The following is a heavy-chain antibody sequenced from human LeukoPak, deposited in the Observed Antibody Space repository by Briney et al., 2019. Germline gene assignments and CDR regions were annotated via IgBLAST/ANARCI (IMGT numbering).Heavy chain of an antibody. J-gene: IGHJ4*02. Sequence: GRSLRLSCTASGFTFGDDAMSWFRQAPGKGLEWVGFIRSKAYGGTTEYAASVKGRFTISRDDSKSIAYLQMNSLKTEDTAVYYCTRVYCSGGSCYRLHYWGQGTLVTVSS. CDR1: GFTFGDDA. CDR2: IRSKAYGGTT. CDR3: TRVYCSGGSCYRLHY. V-gene: IGHV3-49*03. D-gene: IGHD2-15*01.